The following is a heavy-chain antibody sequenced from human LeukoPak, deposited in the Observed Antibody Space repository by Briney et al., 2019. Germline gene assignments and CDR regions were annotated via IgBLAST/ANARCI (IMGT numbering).Heavy chain of an antibody. J-gene: IGHJ5*02. CDR1: GGSFSGYY. CDR3: ARARGGFGANWFDP. V-gene: IGHV4-34*01. Sequence: SETLSLTCAVYGGSFSGYYWSWIRQPPGKGLEWIGEINHSGSTNYYPSLKSRVTISVDTYKNQFSLKLSSVTAADTAVYYCARARGGFGANWFDPWGQGTLVTVSS. D-gene: IGHD3-10*01. CDR2: INHSGST.